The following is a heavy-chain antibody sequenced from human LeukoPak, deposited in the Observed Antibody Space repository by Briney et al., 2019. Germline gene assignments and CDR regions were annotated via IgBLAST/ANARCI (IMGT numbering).Heavy chain of an antibody. V-gene: IGHV4-30-4*01. CDR3: ARGGGTYYYDSSGPSAFDI. CDR2: IYYSGST. J-gene: IGHJ3*02. CDR1: GGSISSGDYY. Sequence: SQTLSLTCTVSGGSISSGDYYWSWIRQPPGKGLEWIGYIYYSGSTYYNPSLKSRVTISVDTSKNQFSLKLSSVTAADTAVYYCARGGGTYYYDSSGPSAFDIWGQGTMVTVSS. D-gene: IGHD3-22*01.